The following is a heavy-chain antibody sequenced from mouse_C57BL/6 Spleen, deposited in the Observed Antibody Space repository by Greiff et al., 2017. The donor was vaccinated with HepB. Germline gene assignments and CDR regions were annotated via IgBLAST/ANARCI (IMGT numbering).Heavy chain of an antibody. CDR2: INPSTGGT. CDR3: ARLGYYDYGYWYFDV. V-gene: IGHV1-42*01. Sequence: VQLKQSGPELVKPGASVKISCKASGYSFTGYYMNWVKQSPEKSLEWIGEINPSTGGTTYNQKFKAKATLTVDKSSSTAYMQLKSLTSEDSAVYYCARLGYYDYGYWYFDVWGTGTTVTVSS. D-gene: IGHD2-4*01. J-gene: IGHJ1*03. CDR1: GYSFTGYY.